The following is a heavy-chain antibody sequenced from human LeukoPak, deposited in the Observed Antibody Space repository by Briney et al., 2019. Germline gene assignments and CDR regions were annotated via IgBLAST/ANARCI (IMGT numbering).Heavy chain of an antibody. V-gene: IGHV1-69*05. CDR3: VTISPGQTGSYSDWHFDL. CDR2: RIPLSGTP. Sequence: ASVTVSCEASGGTFTTFSINWVRQAPGQGLELMGGRIPLSGTPHYVQKFQGRLTINTDESTSTAYMELSSLRFEDTAVYYCVTISPGQTGSYSDWHFDLWGRGTLVTVSS. J-gene: IGHJ2*01. D-gene: IGHD3-10*01. CDR1: GGTFTTFS.